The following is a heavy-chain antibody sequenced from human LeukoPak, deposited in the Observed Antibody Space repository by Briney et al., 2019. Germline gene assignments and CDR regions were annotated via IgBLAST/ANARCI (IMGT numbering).Heavy chain of an antibody. D-gene: IGHD3-16*02. CDR2: IYYSGST. Sequence: PSETLSLTCTVSGGSISSSSYYWGWIRQPPGKGLEWIGSIYYSGSTYYNPSLKSRVTISVDTSKNQFSLKLSSVTAAGTAVYYCARALRHYDYVWGSYSWGAFDIWGQGTMVTVSS. CDR1: GGSISSSSYY. V-gene: IGHV4-39*07. J-gene: IGHJ3*02. CDR3: ARALRHYDYVWGSYSWGAFDI.